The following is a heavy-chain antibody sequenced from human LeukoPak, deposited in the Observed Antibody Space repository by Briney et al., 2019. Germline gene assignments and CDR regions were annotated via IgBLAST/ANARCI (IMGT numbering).Heavy chain of an antibody. Sequence: PSETLSLTCTVSGDSVSSNYWSWIRRPPGKGLEWFGYIYNSGSTNYNPSLKSRVTISVDTSKNLLSLKMSSVTAADTAVYYCVKSRGSAGGFDPWGQGTLVTVSS. CDR2: IYNSGST. CDR3: VKSRGSAGGFDP. J-gene: IGHJ5*02. CDR1: GDSVSSNY. D-gene: IGHD3-16*01. V-gene: IGHV4-59*02.